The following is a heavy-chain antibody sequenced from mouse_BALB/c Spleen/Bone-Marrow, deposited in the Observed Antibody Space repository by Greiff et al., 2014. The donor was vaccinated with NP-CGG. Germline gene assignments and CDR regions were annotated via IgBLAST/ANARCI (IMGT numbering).Heavy chain of an antibody. Sequence: EVQLQQSGTVLARPGASVKMSCKASGYTFTSYWMHWVKQRPGQGLEWVGAIYPGNSDTSYNQKFKGKAKLTAVTSTSTANMELSSLTNEDSAVYYCTRVITAVLATRAMDYWGQGSSVTVSS. CDR3: TRVITAVLATRAMDY. CDR2: IYPGNSDT. D-gene: IGHD1-1*01. V-gene: IGHV1-5*01. CDR1: GYTFTSYW. J-gene: IGHJ4*01.